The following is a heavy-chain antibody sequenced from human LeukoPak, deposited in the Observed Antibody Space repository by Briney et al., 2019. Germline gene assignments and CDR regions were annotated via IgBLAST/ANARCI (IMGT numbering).Heavy chain of an antibody. V-gene: IGHV4-61*02. J-gene: IGHJ3*02. D-gene: IGHD6-13*01. Sequence: SETLSLTCTVSGDSISSGSYYWSWIRQPAGKGLERIGRIHTSGSTNYNSSLKSRVTISLDTSKSQFSLSLTSVTAADTAVYYCARGGAAARGNNAFDIWGQGTMVTVSS. CDR2: IHTSGST. CDR1: GDSISSGSYY. CDR3: ARGGAAARGNNAFDI.